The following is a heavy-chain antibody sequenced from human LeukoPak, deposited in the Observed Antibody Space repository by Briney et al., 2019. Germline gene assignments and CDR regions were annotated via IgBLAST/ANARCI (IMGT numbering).Heavy chain of an antibody. CDR3: AKSTYYYENFVNAFDF. D-gene: IGHD3-22*01. CDR2: IYNSENT. Sequence: PSETLSLTCTVSGASISSYYWNWIRQPPGKGLEWIGHIYNSENTNYNPSLKSRVTISVDTSKNQFSLKLSSVTAADTAVYYCAKSTYYYENFVNAFDFWGQGTVVTVSS. J-gene: IGHJ3*01. V-gene: IGHV4-59*12. CDR1: GASISSYY.